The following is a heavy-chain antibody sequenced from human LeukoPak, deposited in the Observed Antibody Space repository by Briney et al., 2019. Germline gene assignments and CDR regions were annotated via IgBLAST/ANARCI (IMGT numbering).Heavy chain of an antibody. CDR1: GFTFSSYS. V-gene: IGHV3-21*01. J-gene: IGHJ4*02. D-gene: IGHD4-11*01. CDR3: ARDGTVTLDY. Sequence: GGSLRLSCAASGFTFSSYSMNWVRQAPGKGLEWVSSISSSSSYIYYADSVKGRFTISRDNAKNSLYLQTNSLRAEDTAVYYCARDGTVTLDYWGQGTLVTVSS. CDR2: ISSSSSYI.